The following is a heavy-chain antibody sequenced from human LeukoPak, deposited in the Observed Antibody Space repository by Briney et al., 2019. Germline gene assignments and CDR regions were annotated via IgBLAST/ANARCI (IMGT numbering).Heavy chain of an antibody. CDR1: GGSFSGYY. J-gene: IGHJ6*02. V-gene: IGHV4-34*01. D-gene: IGHD5-18*01. Sequence: SETLSLTCAVYGGSFSGYYWSWIRQPPGKGLEWIGEINHSGSTNYNPPLKSRVTISVDTSKNQFSLKLSSVTAADTAVYYCARGPGEMATAHGGMDVWGQGTTVTVSS. CDR3: ARGPGEMATAHGGMDV. CDR2: INHSGST.